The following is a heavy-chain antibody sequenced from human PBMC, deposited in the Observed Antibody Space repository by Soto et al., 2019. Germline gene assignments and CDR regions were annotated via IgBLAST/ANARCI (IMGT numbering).Heavy chain of an antibody. V-gene: IGHV4-39*01. J-gene: IGHJ6*02. Sequence: QLQLQESGPGLVKPSETLSLTCTVSGGSISSSSYYWGWIRQPPGKGLEWIGSIYYSGSTYYNPSLKSRGTIAVDTSKNQFSRKLGSVAAAAAAVYDCATQAGAIAVALIDNYYYYGMDVWGQGTTVTVSS. CDR1: GGSISSSSYY. CDR3: ATQAGAIAVALIDNYYYYGMDV. CDR2: IYYSGST. D-gene: IGHD6-19*01.